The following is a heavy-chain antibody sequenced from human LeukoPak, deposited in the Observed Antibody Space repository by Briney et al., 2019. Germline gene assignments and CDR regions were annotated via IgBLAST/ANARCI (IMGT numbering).Heavy chain of an antibody. V-gene: IGHV3-23*01. CDR2: ISGSGGST. CDR3: AKVSYHYYGSGSYVLDY. CDR1: GFTFSSYA. Sequence: GGSLRLSCAASGFTFSSYAMSWVRQAPGKGLEWVSAISGSGGSTYYADSVKGRFTISRDNSKNTLYLQMNSLRAEDTAVYYCAKVSYHYYGSGSYVLDYWGQGTLVTVSS. J-gene: IGHJ4*02. D-gene: IGHD3-10*01.